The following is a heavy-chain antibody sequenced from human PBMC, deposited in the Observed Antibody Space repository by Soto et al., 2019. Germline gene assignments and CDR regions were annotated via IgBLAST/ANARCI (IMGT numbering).Heavy chain of an antibody. J-gene: IGHJ4*02. D-gene: IGHD3-3*01. CDR1: GYTFTSYG. CDR3: ARDLYYDFWSGYAHFDY. CDR2: ISAYNGNT. Sequence: ASVKVSCKASGYTFTSYGISWVRQAPGQGLEWMGWISAYNGNTNYAQKLQGRVTMTTDTSTSTAYMELRSLRSDDTAVYYCARDLYYDFWSGYAHFDYWGQGTLVTVSS. V-gene: IGHV1-18*01.